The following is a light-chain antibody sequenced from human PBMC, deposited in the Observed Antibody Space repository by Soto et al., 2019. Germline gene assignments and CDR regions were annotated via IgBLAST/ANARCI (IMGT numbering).Light chain of an antibody. V-gene: IGLV3-1*01. CDR2: QDT. J-gene: IGLJ2*01. CDR1: KLGDKY. CDR3: QAWDTSTVV. Sequence: SYELTQPPSVSVSPGQTARITCSGDKLGDKYACWYQQKPGQSPVLVIHQDTKRPSGIPQRFSGSNSGNTATLTISGTQAMDEADYYCQAWDTSTVVFGGGTKVTVL.